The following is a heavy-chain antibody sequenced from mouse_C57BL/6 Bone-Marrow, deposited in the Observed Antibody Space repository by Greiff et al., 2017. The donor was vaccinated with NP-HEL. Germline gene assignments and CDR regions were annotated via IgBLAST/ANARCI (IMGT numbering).Heavy chain of an antibody. J-gene: IGHJ1*03. CDR1: GYSFTDYN. Sequence: EVQLQQSGPELVKPGASVKISCKASGYSFTDYNMNWVKQSNGKSLEWIGVINPNYGTTSYNQKFKGKATLTADKSSSTAYMELRSLTSEDSAVYFCARWTTVVATGYFDVWGTGTTVTVSS. CDR3: ARWTTVVATGYFDV. V-gene: IGHV1-39*01. CDR2: INPNYGTT. D-gene: IGHD1-1*01.